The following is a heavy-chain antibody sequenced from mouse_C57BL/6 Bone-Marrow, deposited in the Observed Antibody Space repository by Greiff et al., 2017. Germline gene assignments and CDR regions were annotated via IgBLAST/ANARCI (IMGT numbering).Heavy chain of an antibody. CDR1: GYTFTDYY. Sequence: EVQLQQSGPELVKPGASVKISCKASGYTFTDYYMNWVKQSHGKSLEWIGDINPNNGGTSYNQKFKGKATLTVDKSSSTAYMELRSLTSEDSAVYDCARDSKEWYFDVWGTGTTVTVSS. V-gene: IGHV1-26*01. CDR3: ARDSKEWYFDV. CDR2: INPNNGGT. J-gene: IGHJ1*03.